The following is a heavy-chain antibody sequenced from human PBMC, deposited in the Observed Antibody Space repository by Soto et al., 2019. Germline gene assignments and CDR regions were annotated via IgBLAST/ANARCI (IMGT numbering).Heavy chain of an antibody. D-gene: IGHD3-16*01. Sequence: GGSLRLSCAASGFTFSSYAMSWVRQAPGKGLEWVSAISGSGGSTYYADSVKGRFTISRDNSKNTLYLQMNSLRAEDTAVYYCAKGAILGIGLVGAFDIWGQGTMVTVSS. J-gene: IGHJ3*02. CDR2: ISGSGGST. V-gene: IGHV3-23*01. CDR3: AKGAILGIGLVGAFDI. CDR1: GFTFSSYA.